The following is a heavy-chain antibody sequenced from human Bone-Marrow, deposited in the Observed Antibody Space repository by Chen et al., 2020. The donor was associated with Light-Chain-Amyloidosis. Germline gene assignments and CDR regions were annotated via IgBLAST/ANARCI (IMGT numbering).Heavy chain of an antibody. CDR2: IYPDDSDA. CDR1: GYTFPNYW. J-gene: IGHJ4*02. CDR3: ARRRDGYNFDY. V-gene: IGHV5-51*01. D-gene: IGHD5-12*01. Sequence: EVQLEQSGPEVQEPGESLKISCKGSGYTFPNYWIGWVRRMPGKGLEWMGVIYPDDSDARYSPSFEGQVTISADKSITTAYLQWRSLKASDTAMYYCARRRDGYNFDYWGQGTLVTVSS.